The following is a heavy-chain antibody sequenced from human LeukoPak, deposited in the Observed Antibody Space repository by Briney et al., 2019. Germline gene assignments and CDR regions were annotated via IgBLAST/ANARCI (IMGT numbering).Heavy chain of an antibody. D-gene: IGHD3-10*01. Sequence: SETLSLTCTVCGGSISSYYWSWIRQPPGKGLEWIGYIYYSGSTNYNPSLKSRVTISVDTSKNQFSLKLSSVTAADTAVYYCARSGSGSYSLYYYYYGMDVWGKGTTVTVSS. CDR2: IYYSGST. V-gene: IGHV4-59*01. CDR1: GGSISSYY. CDR3: ARSGSGSYSLYYYYYGMDV. J-gene: IGHJ6*04.